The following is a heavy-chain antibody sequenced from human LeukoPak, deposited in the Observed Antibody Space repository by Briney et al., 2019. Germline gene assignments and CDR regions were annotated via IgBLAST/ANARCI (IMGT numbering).Heavy chain of an antibody. Sequence: PGGSLRLSCAASGLTFSSYIMNWVRQAPGKGLEWVSSISSSSSYIYYADSVKGRFTISRDNAKNSLYLQMNSLRAEDTAVYYCARALPSPLYSGSYADAFDIWGQGTMVTVSS. CDR1: GLTFSSYI. D-gene: IGHD1-26*01. CDR3: ARALPSPLYSGSYADAFDI. J-gene: IGHJ3*02. CDR2: ISSSSSYI. V-gene: IGHV3-21*01.